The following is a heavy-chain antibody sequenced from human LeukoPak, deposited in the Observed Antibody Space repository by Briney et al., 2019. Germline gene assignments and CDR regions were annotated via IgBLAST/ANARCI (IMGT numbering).Heavy chain of an antibody. D-gene: IGHD4-17*01. CDR2: IYYSGST. V-gene: IGHV4-31*03. CDR1: GGSISSGGYY. J-gene: IGHJ4*02. CDR3: ARDSLEYGDPSY. Sequence: NPSETLSLTCTVSGGSISSGGYYWSWIRQHPGKGLEWIGYIYYSGSTYYNPSLKSRVTISVDTSKNQFSLKLSSVTAADTAVYYCARDSLEYGDPSYWGQGTLVTVSS.